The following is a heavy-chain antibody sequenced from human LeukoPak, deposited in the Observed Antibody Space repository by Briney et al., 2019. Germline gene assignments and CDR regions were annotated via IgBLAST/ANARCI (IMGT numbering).Heavy chain of an antibody. Sequence: GGSLRLSCAASGFTFSRYSLNWVRQAPGRGLEWVSSISTSSSYIYYADSVKGRFTTSRDNAKNSLYLQMNSVKAEDTALYYCARDRSAFSGYDFFNYWGQGTLVTVSS. D-gene: IGHD5-12*01. CDR2: ISTSSSYI. V-gene: IGHV3-21*01. CDR3: ARDRSAFSGYDFFNY. J-gene: IGHJ4*02. CDR1: GFTFSRYS.